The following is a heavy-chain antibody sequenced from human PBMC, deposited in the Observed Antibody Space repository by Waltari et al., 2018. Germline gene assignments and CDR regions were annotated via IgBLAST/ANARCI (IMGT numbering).Heavy chain of an antibody. CDR2: IKQDGSEK. Sequence: EVQLVESGGGLVQPGGSLRLSCAASGFSLSSFWRNWVRRVPGKGLGGGAGIKQDGSEKYCAGSMKGRFTISGDNAKNALYLQMNSLRAEDTAVYYCATSGWYCFDYWGQGTLVTVSS. CDR3: ATSGWYCFDY. V-gene: IGHV3-7*01. J-gene: IGHJ4*02. CDR1: GFSLSSFW. D-gene: IGHD6-19*01.